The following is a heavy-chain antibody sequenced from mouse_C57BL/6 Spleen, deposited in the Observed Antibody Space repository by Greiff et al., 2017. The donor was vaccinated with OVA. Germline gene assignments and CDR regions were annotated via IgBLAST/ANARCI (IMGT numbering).Heavy chain of an antibody. CDR1: GYTFTSYW. J-gene: IGHJ2*01. Sequence: QVQLQQPGTELVKPGASVKLSCKASGYTFTSYWMHWVKQRPGQGLEWIGNINPSNGGTNYNEKFKSKATLTVDKSSSTAYMQRSSLTSEDSAVYYCARSGGPYYGNYFDYWGQGTTLTVSS. CDR2: INPSNGGT. V-gene: IGHV1-53*01. D-gene: IGHD2-10*01. CDR3: ARSGGPYYGNYFDY.